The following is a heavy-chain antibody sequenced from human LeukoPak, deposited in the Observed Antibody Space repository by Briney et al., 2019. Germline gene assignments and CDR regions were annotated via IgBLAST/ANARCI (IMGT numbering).Heavy chain of an antibody. CDR3: ARDQVSGGGDSNFDY. J-gene: IGHJ4*02. CDR1: GYSFTSYA. D-gene: IGHD2-21*01. Sequence: ASVKVSCKASGYSFTSYAMHWVRQAPGQRLEWMGWINAGNGNTKCSQKFQGRVTIIRDTSASTAYMELSSLRSEDTAVYYCARDQVSGGGDSNFDYWGQGTLVTASS. CDR2: INAGNGNT. V-gene: IGHV1-3*01.